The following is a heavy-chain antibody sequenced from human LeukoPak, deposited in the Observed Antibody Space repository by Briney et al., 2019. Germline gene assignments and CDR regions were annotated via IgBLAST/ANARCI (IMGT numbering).Heavy chain of an antibody. CDR1: GYTFTAWY. CDR3: ARALTTVTPDY. D-gene: IGHD4-17*01. CDR2: INPNSGVA. Sequence: ASVKVSCKPSGYTFTAWYMHWVRQAPGQGLEWMGWINPNSGVANFAQKFQGRVTMTRDTSISTAYMELSSLRSDDTAVYYCARALTTVTPDYWGQGTLVTVSS. J-gene: IGHJ4*02. V-gene: IGHV1-2*02.